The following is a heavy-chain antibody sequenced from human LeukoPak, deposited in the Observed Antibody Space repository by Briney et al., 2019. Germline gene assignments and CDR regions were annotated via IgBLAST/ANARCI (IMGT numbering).Heavy chain of an antibody. J-gene: IGHJ1*01. CDR1: GGSISSGGYY. Sequence: SETLSLTCTVSGGSISSGGYYWSWIRQHPGKGLEWIGYIYYSGSTYYNPSLKSRVTISVDTSKNQFSLKLSSATAADTAVYYCARTRVQRLKDYGGNSGFQHWGQGTLVTVSS. D-gene: IGHD4-23*01. V-gene: IGHV4-31*03. CDR2: IYYSGST. CDR3: ARTRVQRLKDYGGNSGFQH.